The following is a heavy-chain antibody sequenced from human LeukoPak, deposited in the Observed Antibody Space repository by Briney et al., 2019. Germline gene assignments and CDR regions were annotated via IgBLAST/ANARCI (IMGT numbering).Heavy chain of an antibody. CDR3: AKDSSGWFYYFDY. Sequence: GGSLRLSCAASGFTFSTYAMNWVRQAPGKGLEWVSAISTSSGSTYYADSVKGRFTISRDDSKNTLYLQVNSLRAEDTAIYYCAKDSSGWFYYFDYWGQGTRLTVSS. V-gene: IGHV3-23*01. CDR1: GFTFSTYA. J-gene: IGHJ4*02. D-gene: IGHD6-19*01. CDR2: ISTSSGST.